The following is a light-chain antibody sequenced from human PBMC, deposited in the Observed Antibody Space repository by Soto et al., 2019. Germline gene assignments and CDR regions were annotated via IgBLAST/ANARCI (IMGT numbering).Light chain of an antibody. J-gene: IGKJ4*01. CDR1: QSITTY. Sequence: DIQMPQSPSSLSASVGDSVTITCRASQSITTYLNWYQQKPVQAPNLLIYTTSTLKSGVPSRFSGSGSGTDFTLTISALRPEDFATYFCQQAHSTPVTFGGGTKLEI. CDR3: QQAHSTPVT. CDR2: TTS. V-gene: IGKV1-39*01.